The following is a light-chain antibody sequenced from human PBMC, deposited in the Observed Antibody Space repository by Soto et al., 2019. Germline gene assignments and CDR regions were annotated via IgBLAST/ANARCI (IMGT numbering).Light chain of an antibody. CDR1: SSNIGAGYD. CDR3: QSYDSSLSGYVV. J-gene: IGLJ2*01. CDR2: DNI. V-gene: IGLV1-40*01. Sequence: QSVLTQPPSVSGAPGQRVTISCTGSSSNIGAGYDVHWYQQLPGTAPKLLIYDNINRPSGFPDRFSGSKSGTSASLAITGLQTEDEADYCCQSYDSSLSGYVVFGGGTKLTVL.